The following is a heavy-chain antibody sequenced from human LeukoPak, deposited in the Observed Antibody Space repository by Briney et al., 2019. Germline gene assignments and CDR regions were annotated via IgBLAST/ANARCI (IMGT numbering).Heavy chain of an antibody. D-gene: IGHD3-22*01. V-gene: IGHV3-21*01. Sequence: GGSLRLSCAASGFTFSSYNMNWVRQAPGKGLEWVSSISSSSNNIYYADSVKGRFTISRDNAKNSLYLQMNTLRAEDTAVYYCARGRDSYDSSGYYPTEDYWGQGTLVTVSS. CDR1: GFTFSSYN. CDR2: ISSSSNNI. CDR3: ARGRDSYDSSGYYPTEDY. J-gene: IGHJ4*02.